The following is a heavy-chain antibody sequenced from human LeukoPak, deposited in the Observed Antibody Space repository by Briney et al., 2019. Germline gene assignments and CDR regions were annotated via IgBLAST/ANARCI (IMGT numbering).Heavy chain of an antibody. V-gene: IGHV4-34*01. CDR2: INHSGST. CDR1: GGSSSGYY. CDR3: ARHYDSSGYYYQSPFDY. J-gene: IGHJ4*02. D-gene: IGHD3-22*01. Sequence: SETLSLTCAVYGGSSSGYYWSWIRQPPGKGLEWIGEINHSGSTNYNPSLKSRVTISVDTSKNQFSLKLSSVTAADTAVYYCARHYDSSGYYYQSPFDYWGQGTLVTVSS.